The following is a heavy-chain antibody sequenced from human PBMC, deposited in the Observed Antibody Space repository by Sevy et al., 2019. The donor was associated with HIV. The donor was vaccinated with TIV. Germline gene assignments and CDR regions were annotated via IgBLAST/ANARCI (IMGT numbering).Heavy chain of an antibody. D-gene: IGHD2-15*01. J-gene: IGHJ4*02. V-gene: IGHV1-8*03. CDR3: ARAVVYCSGGSCSYYFDY. CDR1: GYTFTSYD. CDR2: MNPNRGNT. Sequence: ASVKVSCKASGYTFTSYDINWVRQATGQGLEWMGWMNPNRGNTGYAQKFQGRVTITRNTSISTAYMELSSLRSEDTAVYYCARAVVYCSGGSCSYYFDYWGQGTLVTVSS.